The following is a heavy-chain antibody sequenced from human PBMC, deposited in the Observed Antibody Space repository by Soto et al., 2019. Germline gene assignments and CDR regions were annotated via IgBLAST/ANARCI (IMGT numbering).Heavy chain of an antibody. CDR3: ARDRYGGGGIPHAFDI. V-gene: IGHV4-31*03. D-gene: IGHD3-16*02. CDR2: MYYSWST. J-gene: IGHJ3*02. CDR1: VDSISSGDSY. Sequence: PSETLSLTCTVSVDSISSGDSYWAWVRQHPGKGLEWIGYMYYSWSTYYNPSLKSRVTISVDTSKNQFSLKLRSLTAADTAVYFCARDRYGGGGIPHAFDIWGQGTMVTVSS.